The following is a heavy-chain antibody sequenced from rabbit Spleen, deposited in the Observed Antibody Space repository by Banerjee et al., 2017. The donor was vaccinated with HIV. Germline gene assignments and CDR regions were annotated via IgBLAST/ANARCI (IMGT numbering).Heavy chain of an antibody. D-gene: IGHD2-1*01. V-gene: IGHV1S45*01. J-gene: IGHJ4*01. Sequence: QEQLVESGGGLVKPEGSLTLTCKASGFSFSDRDVMCWVRQAPGKGLEWIACINAATGKPVYASWAKGRFIMSRPSSTTVTLQMTSLTVADTATYFCARGSAAMTMMITGFYFNLWGPGTLVTVS. CDR3: ARGSAAMTMMITGFYFNL. CDR2: INAATGKP. CDR1: GFSFSDRDV.